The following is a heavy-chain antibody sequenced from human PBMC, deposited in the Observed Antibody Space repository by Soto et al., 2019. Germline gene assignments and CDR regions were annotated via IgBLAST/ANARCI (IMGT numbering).Heavy chain of an antibody. D-gene: IGHD6-19*01. CDR1: GFTLSNYA. CDR3: ARKGSGWTFDY. V-gene: IGHV3-33*01. J-gene: IGHJ4*02. Sequence: QVQLVESGGGVVQPGRSLRLSCAASGFTLSNYAMHWVRQAPGKGLEWVAVIWYDGSYKYYADSVKGRFTISRDSSKNTLYQQVNSLRADDTAMYYCARKGSGWTFDYWGQGTLVTVSS. CDR2: IWYDGSYK.